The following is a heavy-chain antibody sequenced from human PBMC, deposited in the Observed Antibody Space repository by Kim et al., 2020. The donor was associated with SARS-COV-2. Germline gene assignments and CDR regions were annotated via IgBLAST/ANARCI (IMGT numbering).Heavy chain of an antibody. CDR2: IWYDGSNK. CDR1: GFTFSSYA. V-gene: IGHV3-33*06. Sequence: GGSLRLSCAASGFTFSSYAMHWVRQAPGKGLEWVAVIWYDGSNKYYADSVKGRFTISRDNSKNTLYLQMNSLRAEDTAVYYCAKDMAEDTAMVDDYWGQGTLVTVSS. J-gene: IGHJ4*02. CDR3: AKDMAEDTAMVDDY. D-gene: IGHD5-18*01.